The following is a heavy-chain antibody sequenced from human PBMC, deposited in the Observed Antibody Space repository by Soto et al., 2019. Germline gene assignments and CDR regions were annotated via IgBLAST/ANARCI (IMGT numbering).Heavy chain of an antibody. CDR1: GYSFTSYW. CDR2: IYPGDSDT. Sequence: GESLKISCKGSGYSFTSYWIGWVRQMPGKGLEWMGIIYPGDSDTRYSPSFQCQVTISADKSISPAYLQWSSLKGSDPAMYYFARYSFADTSTTGMYTWGQQTTLTISS. D-gene: IGHD4-17*01. J-gene: IGHJ6*02. CDR3: ARYSFADTSTTGMYT. V-gene: IGHV5-51*01.